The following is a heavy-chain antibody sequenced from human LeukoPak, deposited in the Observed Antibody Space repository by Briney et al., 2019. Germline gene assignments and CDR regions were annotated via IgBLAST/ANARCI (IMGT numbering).Heavy chain of an antibody. CDR3: ARDRAAAEGWFDP. CDR2: IYYSGST. CDR1: GGSISSGDYY. J-gene: IGHJ5*02. V-gene: IGHV4-30-4*01. D-gene: IGHD6-13*01. Sequence: PSETLSLTCTVSGGSISSGDYYWSWIRQPPGKGLEWIGYIYYSGSTYYNPSLKSRVTISVDTSKNQFSLKLSSVTAADTAVYYCARDRAAAEGWFDPWGQGTLVTVSS.